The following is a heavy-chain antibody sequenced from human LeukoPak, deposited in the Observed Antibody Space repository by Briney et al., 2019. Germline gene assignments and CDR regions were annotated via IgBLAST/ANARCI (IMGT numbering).Heavy chain of an antibody. D-gene: IGHD1-26*01. J-gene: IGHJ4*02. V-gene: IGHV3-23*01. CDR1: GFTFSSYA. CDR2: ISGSGGST. CDR3: AKAPNIVGATGFLDY. Sequence: GGSLRLSCAASGFTFSSYAMSWVRQAPGKGLEWVSAISGSGGSTYYADSVKGRLTISRDNSKNTLYLQMNSLRAEDTAVYYCAKAPNIVGATGFLDYWGQGTLVTVSS.